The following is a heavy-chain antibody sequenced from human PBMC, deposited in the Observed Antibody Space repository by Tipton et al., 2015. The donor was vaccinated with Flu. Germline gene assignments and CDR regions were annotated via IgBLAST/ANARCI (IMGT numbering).Heavy chain of an antibody. CDR2: SHHTGST. CDR1: GDSIGGAYY. CDR3: ARGGYSGSLANGFDT. Sequence: TLSLTCSVSGDSIGGAYYWGWIRQPPGKGLEWIGNSHHTGSTYRNPSLKSRVIISVDRSKNQFSLKLTSVTAADTAVYYCARGGYSGSLANGFDTWGQGTMVTVSS. D-gene: IGHD5-12*01. V-gene: IGHV4-38-2*02. J-gene: IGHJ3*02.